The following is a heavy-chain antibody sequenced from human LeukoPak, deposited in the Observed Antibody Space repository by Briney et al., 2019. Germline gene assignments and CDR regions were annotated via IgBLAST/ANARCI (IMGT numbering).Heavy chain of an antibody. CDR2: ISSSSSTI. D-gene: IGHD3-22*01. CDR3: ARDSSGYHDNWFDP. J-gene: IGHJ5*02. Sequence: GGSLRLSCAASGFTFSSYSMNWVRQAPGKGLEWVSYISSSSSTIYYADSVKGRFSISRDNAKNSLYLQMNSLRAEDTAVYYCARDSSGYHDNWFDPWGQGTLVTVSS. CDR1: GFTFSSYS. V-gene: IGHV3-48*01.